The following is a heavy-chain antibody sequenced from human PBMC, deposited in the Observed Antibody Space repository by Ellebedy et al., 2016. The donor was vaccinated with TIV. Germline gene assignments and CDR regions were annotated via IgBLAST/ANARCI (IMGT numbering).Heavy chain of an antibody. Sequence: AASVKVSCKASGYTFTGYYIHWVRQPPGQVLEWVAWINPNSGDTAYAQNLQGRVTVTGDTSISPAYTELSRLISDDTAVYYCVRDLTNYGSSSSWGQGALVTVSS. D-gene: IGHD3-22*01. CDR3: VRDLTNYGSSSS. CDR1: GYTFTGYY. J-gene: IGHJ4*02. V-gene: IGHV1-2*02. CDR2: INPNSGDT.